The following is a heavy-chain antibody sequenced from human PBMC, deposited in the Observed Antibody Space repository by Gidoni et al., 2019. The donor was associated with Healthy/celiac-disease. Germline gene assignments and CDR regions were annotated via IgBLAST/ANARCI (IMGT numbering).Heavy chain of an antibody. CDR1: GFTFSSYS. D-gene: IGHD3-10*01. CDR3: ASEAMVRGPYTDY. CDR2: ISSSSSTI. J-gene: IGHJ4*02. V-gene: IGHV3-48*01. Sequence: EVQLVESGGGLVQPGGSLRLSCAASGFTFSSYSMNWVRQAPGKGLEWVSYISSSSSTIYYADSVKCRFTISRDNAKNSLYLQMNSLRAEDTAVYDCASEAMVRGPYTDYWGQGTLVTVSS.